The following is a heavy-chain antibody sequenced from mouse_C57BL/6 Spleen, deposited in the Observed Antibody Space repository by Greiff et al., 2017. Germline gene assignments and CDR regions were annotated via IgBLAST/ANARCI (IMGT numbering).Heavy chain of an antibody. D-gene: IGHD2-5*01. Sequence: QVQLKQSGTELVKPGASVKLSCKASGYTFTSYWMHWVKQRPGQGLEWIGNINPSNGGTNYNEKFKSKATLTVDKSSSTAYMQLSSLTSEDSAVYYCARSVYSNYPFDYWGQGTTLTVSS. CDR3: ARSVYSNYPFDY. CDR1: GYTFTSYW. CDR2: INPSNGGT. J-gene: IGHJ2*01. V-gene: IGHV1-53*01.